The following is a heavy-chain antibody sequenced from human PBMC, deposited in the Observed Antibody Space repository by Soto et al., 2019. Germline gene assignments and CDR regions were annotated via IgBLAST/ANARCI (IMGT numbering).Heavy chain of an antibody. CDR2: INSDGSST. CDR3: ARVYCSGGGCYHRDY. Sequence: EVQLVESGGGLVQPGGSLRLSCAASGFTFSSYWMHWVRQAPGKGLVWVSRINSDGSSTSYAHSVKGRFTISRDTAKNAQYLQVHSLSAEDTAVYYCARVYCSGGGCYHRDYWGQGTLVSV. CDR1: GFTFSSYW. D-gene: IGHD2-15*01. V-gene: IGHV3-74*01. J-gene: IGHJ4*02.